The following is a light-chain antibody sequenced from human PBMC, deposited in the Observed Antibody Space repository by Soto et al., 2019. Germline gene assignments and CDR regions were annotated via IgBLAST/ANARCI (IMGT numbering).Light chain of an antibody. CDR1: QSVSSSY. V-gene: IGKV3-20*01. CDR3: QQYGNLLYT. CDR2: GAS. Sequence: EIVLTQSPGTLSLSPGERATLSCRASQSVSSSYLAWYQQKPGQAPRLLIYGASSRATGIPDRFSGSGSGTDFTLAISRLEPEDFAVYYGQQYGNLLYTFGQGTKLEIK. J-gene: IGKJ2*01.